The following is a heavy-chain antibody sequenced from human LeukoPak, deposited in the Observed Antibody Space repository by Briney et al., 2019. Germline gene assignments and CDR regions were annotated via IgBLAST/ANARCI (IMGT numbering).Heavy chain of an antibody. CDR1: GFTFSNFG. CDR2: IWHDGSGK. J-gene: IGHJ6*02. V-gene: IGHV3-33*01. Sequence: GGSLRLSCAASGFTFSNFGMHWVRQAPGRGLEWVAVIWHDGSGKYYADSVKGRFTISRDNSKNTLYLQVNSLRAEDTAVYHCARDPGMGIWNCFDVCGQGTTVTVSS. D-gene: IGHD2-8*02. CDR3: ARDPGMGIWNCFDV.